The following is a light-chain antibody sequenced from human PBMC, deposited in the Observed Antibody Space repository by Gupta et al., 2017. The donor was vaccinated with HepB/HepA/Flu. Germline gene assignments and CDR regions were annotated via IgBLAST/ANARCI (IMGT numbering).Light chain of an antibody. V-gene: IGKV1-39*01. J-gene: IGKJ1*01. Sequence: DIQMTQSPSSLSASIGDRVTITCRASQSISVYLNWYQQKSGKAPKLLIYAASNLQSGVPSRFSGSGSGTDFTLTITRLQPEDFATFYCLQTDRIPGTFGQGTKVEIK. CDR1: QSISVY. CDR3: LQTDRIPGT. CDR2: AAS.